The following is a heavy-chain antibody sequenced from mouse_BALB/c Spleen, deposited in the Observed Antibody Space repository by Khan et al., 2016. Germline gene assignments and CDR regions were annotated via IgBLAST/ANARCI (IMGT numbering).Heavy chain of an antibody. Sequence: EVQLQESGAELVRPGASVKISCKAFGYIFTNHHINWVKQRPGQGLDWIGDVTPYNDYTTYNQKFKGKATLTVDKSSSTAYMGRSSRTSEESAVYYCARKGFSSYVVLAYWGQGTLVTVSA. J-gene: IGHJ3*01. D-gene: IGHD1-1*01. CDR1: GYIFTNHH. V-gene: IGHV1S45*01. CDR3: ARKGFSSYVVLAY. CDR2: VTPYNDYT.